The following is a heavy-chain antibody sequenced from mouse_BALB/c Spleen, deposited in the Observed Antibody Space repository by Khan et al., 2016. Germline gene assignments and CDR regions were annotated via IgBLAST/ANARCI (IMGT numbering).Heavy chain of an antibody. D-gene: IGHD2-4*01. V-gene: IGHV14-3*02. CDR1: GFNIKDTY. J-gene: IGHJ3*01. Sequence: VQLKQSGAELVKPGASVKLSCTVSGFNIKDTYMHWVNQRPEQGLEWIGRIDPANGNTKYDPKFQDQATITADTSSNTAYLQLSSLTSEDTAVYYCSRGVYDYEFAYWGQGTLVTVSA. CDR3: SRGVYDYEFAY. CDR2: IDPANGNT.